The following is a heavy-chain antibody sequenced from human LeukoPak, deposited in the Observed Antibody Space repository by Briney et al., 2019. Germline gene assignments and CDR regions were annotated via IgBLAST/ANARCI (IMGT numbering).Heavy chain of an antibody. CDR2: ISNSSSYI. Sequence: PGGSLRLSCAASGFTFSSYSMNWVRQAPGKGLEWVASISNSSSYIYYADSVKGRFTISRDNAKNTLYLQMSSLRAEDTAVYYYTRGGNWFDRGGQGTLVTVP. CDR3: TRGGNWFDR. D-gene: IGHD3-16*01. V-gene: IGHV3-21*01. CDR1: GFTFSSYS. J-gene: IGHJ5*02.